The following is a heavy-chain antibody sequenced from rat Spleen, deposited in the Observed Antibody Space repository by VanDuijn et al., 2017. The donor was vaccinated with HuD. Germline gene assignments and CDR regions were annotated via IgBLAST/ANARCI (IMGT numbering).Heavy chain of an antibody. J-gene: IGHJ4*01. D-gene: IGHD4-3*01. CDR1: GFTFSNYG. CDR2: ISTGGGNT. V-gene: IGHV5-19*01. Sequence: EVQLVESGGGLVQPGRSLKLSCAASGFTFSNYGMHWIRQAPTKGLEWVASISTGGGNTYYRDSVKGRFTISRDNAKSTLYLQMDSLRSEDTASYYGARHLRGGYVMDAWGQGASVTVSS. CDR3: ARHLRGGYVMDA.